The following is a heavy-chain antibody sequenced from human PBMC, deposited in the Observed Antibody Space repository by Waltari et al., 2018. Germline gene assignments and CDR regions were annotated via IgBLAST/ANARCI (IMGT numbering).Heavy chain of an antibody. CDR2: ISWNSGSI. Sequence: EVQLVESGGGLVQPGRSLRLSCAASGFTFDAYAMHWVRQAPGKGLEWVSGISWNSGSIGYADSVKGRFTISRDNAKNSLYLQMNSLRAEDTALYYCAKALPSYCGGDCYPDYWGQGTLVTVSS. J-gene: IGHJ4*02. V-gene: IGHV3-9*01. CDR3: AKALPSYCGGDCYPDY. CDR1: GFTFDAYA. D-gene: IGHD2-21*02.